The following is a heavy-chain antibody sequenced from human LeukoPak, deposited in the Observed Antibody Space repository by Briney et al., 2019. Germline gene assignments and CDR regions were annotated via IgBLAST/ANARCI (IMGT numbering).Heavy chain of an antibody. CDR2: IYYSGST. Sequence: SETLSLTCTVSGGSISSYYWSWIRQPPGKGLEWIGYIYYSGSTNYNPSLKSRVTISVDTSKNQFSLKLSSVTAADTAVYYCATTGRSIAVAGRDDAFDIWGQGTMVTVSS. V-gene: IGHV4-59*08. J-gene: IGHJ3*02. CDR3: ATTGRSIAVAGRDDAFDI. CDR1: GGSISSYY. D-gene: IGHD6-19*01.